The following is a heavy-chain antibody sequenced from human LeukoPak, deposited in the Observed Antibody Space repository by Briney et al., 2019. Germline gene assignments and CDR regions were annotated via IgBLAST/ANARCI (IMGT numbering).Heavy chain of an antibody. Sequence: GGSLRLSCAASGFTFSSYWMSWVRQAPGKGLEWVANIKQDGSEKYCVDSVKGRFTISRDNAKNSLYLQMNSLRAEDTAVYYCARANPGIAVAGIDYWGQGTLVTVSS. CDR1: GFTFSSYW. D-gene: IGHD6-19*01. CDR2: IKQDGSEK. V-gene: IGHV3-7*03. J-gene: IGHJ4*02. CDR3: ARANPGIAVAGIDY.